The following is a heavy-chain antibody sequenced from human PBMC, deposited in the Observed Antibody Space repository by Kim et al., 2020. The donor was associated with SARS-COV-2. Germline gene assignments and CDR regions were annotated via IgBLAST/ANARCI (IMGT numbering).Heavy chain of an antibody. V-gene: IGHV3-43*01. CDR2: T. D-gene: IGHD1-7*01. CDR3: AKEGLGLELGY. J-gene: IGHJ4*02. Sequence: TYYADSVKGRFTISRDNSKNSLYLQMNSLRTEDTALYYCAKEGLGLELGYWVQGTLVTVSS.